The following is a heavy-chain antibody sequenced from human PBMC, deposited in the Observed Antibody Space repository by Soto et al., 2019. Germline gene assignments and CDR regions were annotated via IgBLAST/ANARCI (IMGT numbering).Heavy chain of an antibody. D-gene: IGHD3-16*01. Sequence: ESGGDLVQPGGSLRLSCAASGFTFSRYWMTWVRQAPGKGLEWLANINQDGAETYYVDSVKGRFSLSRDNAKNSVYLQMNSLRTEDTAVYFCARVGDGYTSSSVECWGQGTLVTVSS. CDR1: GFTFSRYW. CDR2: INQDGAET. V-gene: IGHV3-7*05. CDR3: ARVGDGYTSSSVEC. J-gene: IGHJ4*02.